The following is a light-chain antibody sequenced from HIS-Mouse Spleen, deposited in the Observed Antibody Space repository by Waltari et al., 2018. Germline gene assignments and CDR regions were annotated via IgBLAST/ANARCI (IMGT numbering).Light chain of an antibody. J-gene: IGKJ3*01. CDR3: QQYYSTPFT. V-gene: IGKV4-1*01. CDR2: WAS. Sequence: DIVMTQSPDSLAVSLGYSATINCKSSQSVLYSSNNKNYLAWYQQKPGQTPKLLIYWASTRESGVPDRFSGSGSGTDFTLTISSLQAEDVAVYYCQQYYSTPFTFGPGTKVDIK. CDR1: QSVLYSSNNKNY.